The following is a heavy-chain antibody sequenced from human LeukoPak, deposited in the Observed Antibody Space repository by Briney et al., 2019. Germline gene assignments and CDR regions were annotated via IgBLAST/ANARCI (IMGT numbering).Heavy chain of an antibody. J-gene: IGHJ4*02. D-gene: IGHD2-21*01. CDR1: GGSISNSY. V-gene: IGHV4-59*08. CDR2: IYYTGDS. Sequence: PSETLSLTCTVSGGSISNSYWSWIRQPPGNGLEWIGYIYYTGDSNYNPSPKSRVAISLDTSKNQLSLNLRSVTAADTAVYYCARHEFASPFDSWGQGTLVTVSS. CDR3: ARHEFASPFDS.